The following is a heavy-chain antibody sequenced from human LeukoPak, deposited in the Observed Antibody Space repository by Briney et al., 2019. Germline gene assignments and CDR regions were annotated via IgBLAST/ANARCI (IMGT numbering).Heavy chain of an antibody. V-gene: IGHV3-15*01. Sequence: GGSLRLSCAASGFTFSNAWMSWVRQAPGKGLEWVGRIKSKTDGGATDYAAPVKGRFTISRDDSKNTLYLQMNSLKTEDTAVYYCQYYYGSGSSNWFDPWGQGTLVTVSS. CDR1: GFTFSNAW. J-gene: IGHJ5*02. CDR3: QYYYGSGSSNWFDP. CDR2: IKSKTDGGAT. D-gene: IGHD3-10*01.